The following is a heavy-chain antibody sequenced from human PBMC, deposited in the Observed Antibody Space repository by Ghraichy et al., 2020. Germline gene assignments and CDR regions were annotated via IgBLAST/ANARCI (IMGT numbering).Heavy chain of an antibody. Sequence: ASVKVSCKASGYTVIDYYLHWVRQAPGQGPEWMGWITPNSGDTNYPQKFQGRVTMTRDTSITTVYMDLSRLKSDDTAVYYCARSLGLAAFDVWGQGTMVTVSS. CDR2: ITPNSGDT. D-gene: IGHD3-16*01. CDR3: ARSLGLAAFDV. V-gene: IGHV1-2*02. CDR1: GYTVIDYY. J-gene: IGHJ3*01.